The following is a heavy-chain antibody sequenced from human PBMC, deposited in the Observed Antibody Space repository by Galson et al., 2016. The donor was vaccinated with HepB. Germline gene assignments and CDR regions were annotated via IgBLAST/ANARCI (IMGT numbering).Heavy chain of an antibody. CDR3: ARGLDSSGSYSDNWFDP. D-gene: IGHD3-10*01. CDR2: INPSGGTT. J-gene: IGHJ5*02. V-gene: IGHV1-46*01. Sequence: SVKVSCKASGYTFTGYHIHWVRQAPGQGLEWMGIINPSGGTTSYALRFQGRVTMTRDTSTSTVYMEVRSLRSEDTAVYYCARGLDSSGSYSDNWFDPWGQGTLVTVSS. CDR1: GYTFTGYH.